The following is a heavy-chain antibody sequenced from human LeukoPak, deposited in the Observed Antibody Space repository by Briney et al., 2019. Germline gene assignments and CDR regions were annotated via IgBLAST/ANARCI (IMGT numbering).Heavy chain of an antibody. V-gene: IGHV3-74*01. D-gene: IGHD4-17*01. CDR2: INSDGSST. CDR3: ARDSEYRDWYYYYGMDV. CDR1: GFTFSSYA. Sequence: GGSLRLSCAASGFTFSSYAMNWVRQAPGKGLVWVSRINSDGSSTSYADSVKGRFTISRDNAKNTLYLQMNSLRAEDTAVYYCARDSEYRDWYYYYGMDVWGQGTTVTVSS. J-gene: IGHJ6*02.